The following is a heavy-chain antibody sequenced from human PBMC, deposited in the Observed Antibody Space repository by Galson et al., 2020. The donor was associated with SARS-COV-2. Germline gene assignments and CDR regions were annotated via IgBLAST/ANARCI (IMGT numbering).Heavy chain of an antibody. CDR3: TSGDSGPIQSDY. Sequence: GESLKISCVASGFTFSYYWMSWVRQAPGKGLEWVANMNQDGSEKYYVDSVKGRFTISRDNAKNSLYLQMNSLRAEDTAVYYCTSGDSGPIQSDYWGQGTLVTVSS. V-gene: IGHV3-7*01. CDR1: GFTFSYYW. J-gene: IGHJ4*02. CDR2: MNQDGSEK. D-gene: IGHD3-10*01.